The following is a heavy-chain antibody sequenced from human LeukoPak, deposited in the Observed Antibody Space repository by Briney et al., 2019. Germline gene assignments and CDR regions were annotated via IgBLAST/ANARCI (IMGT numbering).Heavy chain of an antibody. D-gene: IGHD2-15*01. Sequence: GGSLRLSCAASGFTFNDYYMSWIRQPPGEGLEWISYISGSGDRIYYADSVKGRFTISRDNAKNSLYLQLNSLRAEDTAVYYCARGGFDYWGQGTLVTVSS. CDR1: GFTFNDYY. CDR2: ISGSGDRI. V-gene: IGHV3-11*04. J-gene: IGHJ4*02. CDR3: ARGGFDY.